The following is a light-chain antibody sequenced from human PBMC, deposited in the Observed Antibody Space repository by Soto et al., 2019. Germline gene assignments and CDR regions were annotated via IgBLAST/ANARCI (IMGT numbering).Light chain of an antibody. J-gene: IGLJ2*01. V-gene: IGLV2-14*03. CDR2: DVR. CDR1: SSDIGAYDY. Sequence: QSALTQPASVSGSPGQSITISCTGTSSDIGAYDYVSWYQQYPGKVHTLIIYDVRFRPSGVSNRFSGSKSGNTASLTISGLQTEDEADYYCGSYASASLIFGGGTKVTVL. CDR3: GSYASASLI.